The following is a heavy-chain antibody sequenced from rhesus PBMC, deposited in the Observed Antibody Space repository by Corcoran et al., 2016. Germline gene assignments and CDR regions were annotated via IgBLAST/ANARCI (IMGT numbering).Heavy chain of an antibody. V-gene: IGHV4-80*01. CDR3: ARDAGAANRFDV. Sequence: QVQLQESGPGLVKPSETLSLTCAVSGASISSYWWSWIRQPPGKGLEWFGEINGNRGITYHNPSLKIRVTISKDASKNQFSLKLGSVTAADTAVYYCARDAGAANRFDVWGPGVLVTVSS. J-gene: IGHJ5-1*01. CDR1: GASISSYW. D-gene: IGHD6-37*01. CDR2: INGNRGIT.